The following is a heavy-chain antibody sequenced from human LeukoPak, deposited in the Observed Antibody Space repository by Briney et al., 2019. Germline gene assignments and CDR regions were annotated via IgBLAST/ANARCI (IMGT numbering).Heavy chain of an antibody. V-gene: IGHV3-48*01. CDR1: GFRFSIYG. CDR3: ARRLVSGWFYFDY. Sequence: GGSLRLSCAASGFRFSIYGMHWVREAPGKGLEWVSYFSDSSSTIYYADSVKGRFTISRDNAQNSLYLQMNSLRAEDTAVYYCARRLVSGWFYFDYWGQGTLVTVSS. CDR2: FSDSSSTI. D-gene: IGHD6-19*01. J-gene: IGHJ4*02.